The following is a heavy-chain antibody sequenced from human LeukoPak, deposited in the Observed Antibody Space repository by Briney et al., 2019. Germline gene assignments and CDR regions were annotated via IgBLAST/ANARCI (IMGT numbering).Heavy chain of an antibody. CDR1: GYTFTSYD. CDR3: ARESGYSSSWYDY. V-gene: IGHV1-2*02. CDR2: MNPNSGGT. D-gene: IGHD6-13*01. Sequence: ASVKVSCKASGYTFTSYDINWVRQATGQGLEWMGWMNPNSGGTNYAQKFQGRVTMTRDTSISTAYMELSRLRSDDTAVYYCARESGYSSSWYDYWGQGTLVTVSS. J-gene: IGHJ4*02.